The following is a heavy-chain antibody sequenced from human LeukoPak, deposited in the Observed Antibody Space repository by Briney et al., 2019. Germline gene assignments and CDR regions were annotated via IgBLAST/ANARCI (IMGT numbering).Heavy chain of an antibody. CDR3: ARTPLEICSSTSCYIAGENWFDP. Sequence: SVTVSCKASGGTFSSYAISWVRQAPGQGLEWMGRIIPILGIANYAQKFQGRVTITADKSTSTAYMELSSLRSEDTAVYYCARTPLEICSSTSCYIAGENWFDPWGQGTLVTVSA. D-gene: IGHD2-2*02. J-gene: IGHJ5*02. CDR2: IIPILGIA. CDR1: GGTFSSYA. V-gene: IGHV1-69*04.